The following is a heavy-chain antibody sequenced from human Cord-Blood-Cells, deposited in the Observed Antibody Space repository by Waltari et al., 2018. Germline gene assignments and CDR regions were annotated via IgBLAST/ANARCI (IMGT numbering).Heavy chain of an antibody. Sequence: EVQLVETGGGLIQPGGSLRLSCAASGFTVSSNYMSWVRQAPGKGLEGVSVMYSGGSTYYADSVKGRFTISRDNSKNTLYLQMNSLRAEDTAVYYCARDRYSGYDFGYWGQGTLVTVSS. J-gene: IGHJ4*02. CDR1: GFTVSSNY. D-gene: IGHD5-12*01. CDR3: ARDRYSGYDFGY. V-gene: IGHV3-53*02. CDR2: MYSGGST.